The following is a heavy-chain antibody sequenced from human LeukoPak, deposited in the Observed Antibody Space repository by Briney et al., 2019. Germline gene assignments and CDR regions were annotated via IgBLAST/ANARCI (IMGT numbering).Heavy chain of an antibody. J-gene: IGHJ6*02. Sequence: GGSLRLSCAASGFTFSTYAMSWVRQAPGKGLEWVSAISGSGGTTYFADSVKGRFTISRDNSKNTLYLQMNSLRAEDTAVYYCAKAIIPDPTAATPIYYYYGMDVWGQGTTVTVSS. CDR3: AKAIIPDPTAATPIYYYYGMDV. CDR2: ISGSGGTT. D-gene: IGHD6-13*01. V-gene: IGHV3-23*01. CDR1: GFTFSTYA.